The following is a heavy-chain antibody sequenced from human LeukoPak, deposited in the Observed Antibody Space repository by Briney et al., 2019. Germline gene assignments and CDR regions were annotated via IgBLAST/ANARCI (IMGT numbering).Heavy chain of an antibody. CDR3: ARDYYDSSGFGAFDI. CDR2: INPNTGGT. D-gene: IGHD3-22*01. J-gene: IGHJ3*02. V-gene: IGHV1-2*02. Sequence: ASVKVSCKASGYTFTGYYMHWVRQAPGQGLEWMGWINPNTGGTKYAQKFQGRVTMTRDTSTSTAYMELSRLRSDDTAVYYCARDYYDSSGFGAFDIWGQGTMVTVSS. CDR1: GYTFTGYY.